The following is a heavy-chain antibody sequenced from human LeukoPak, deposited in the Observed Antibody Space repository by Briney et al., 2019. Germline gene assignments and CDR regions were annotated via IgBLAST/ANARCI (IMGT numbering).Heavy chain of an antibody. Sequence: PSETLSLTCTVSGYSISSGYYWGWIRQPPGKGLEWIGSIYHSGRTFYNPSLKSRVTISVDTSKNQFSLKLSSVTAADTAVYYCARDRSPMYYYDSSGYSEGYYFDYWGQGTLVTVSS. J-gene: IGHJ4*02. CDR3: ARDRSPMYYYDSSGYSEGYYFDY. CDR2: IYHSGRT. V-gene: IGHV4-38-2*02. D-gene: IGHD3-22*01. CDR1: GYSISSGYY.